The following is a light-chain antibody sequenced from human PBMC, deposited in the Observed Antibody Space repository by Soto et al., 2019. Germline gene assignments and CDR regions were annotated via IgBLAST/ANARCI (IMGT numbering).Light chain of an antibody. CDR2: DVS. V-gene: IGLV2-14*01. CDR1: SSDVGGYNY. CDR3: SSYTSSSIPRV. J-gene: IGLJ2*01. Sequence: QSALTQPASVAGSPGQSITISCTGTSSDVGGYNYVSWYQQHPGKAPKLMIYDVSNRPSGVSNRFSGSKSGNTASLAISGLQAEDESDYYCSSYTSSSIPRVFGGGTKRTVL.